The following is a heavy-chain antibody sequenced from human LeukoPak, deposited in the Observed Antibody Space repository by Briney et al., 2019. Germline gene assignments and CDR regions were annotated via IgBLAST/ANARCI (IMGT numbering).Heavy chain of an antibody. CDR2: IYYSGST. CDR3: ARGSGWHQKTTFDY. CDR1: GGSVSSGSYY. V-gene: IGHV4-61*01. J-gene: IGHJ4*02. D-gene: IGHD6-19*01. Sequence: SETLSLTCTVSGGSVSSGSYYWSWLRQPPGTGLEWFGYIYYSGSTNYNPSLQSRVTISVDTSKNQFSLKLSSVTAADTAVYYCARGSGWHQKTTFDYWGQGTLVTVSS.